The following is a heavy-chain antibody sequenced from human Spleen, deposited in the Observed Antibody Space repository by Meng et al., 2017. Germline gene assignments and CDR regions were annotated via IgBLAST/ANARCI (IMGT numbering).Heavy chain of an antibody. CDR3: TTDRWGGLDV. J-gene: IGHJ6*02. CDR2: IKSKTVGETT. V-gene: IGHV3-15*01. Sequence: GESLKISCAASGFTFSDTFSIAWMSWVRQAPGKGLEWVGRIKSKTVGETTDYAAPVKDRFTISRDDSKNMLYLQMNGLKPEDTAVYYCTTDRWGGLDVWGLGTTVTVSS. D-gene: IGHD4-23*01. CDR1: GFTFSDTFSIAW.